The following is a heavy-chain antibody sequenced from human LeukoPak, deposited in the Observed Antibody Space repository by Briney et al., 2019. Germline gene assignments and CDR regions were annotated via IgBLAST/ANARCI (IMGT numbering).Heavy chain of an antibody. V-gene: IGHV3-11*01. CDR3: ARDPGSGYEEHFDY. CDR2: ISSSGSTM. J-gene: IGHJ4*02. D-gene: IGHD5-12*01. CDR1: GFISSDYY. Sequence: GGSLRLSCAASGFISSDYYMSWIRQAPGKGLEWVSYISSSGSTMYYTDSVKGRFTISRDNAKDSLYLQMNSLRAEDTAVYYCARDPGSGYEEHFDYWGQGTLVTVSS.